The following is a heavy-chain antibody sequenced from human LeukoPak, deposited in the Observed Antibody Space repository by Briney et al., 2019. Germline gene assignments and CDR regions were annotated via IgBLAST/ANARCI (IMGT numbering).Heavy chain of an antibody. Sequence: SETLSLTCAVYGGSFSGYYWSWIRQPPGKGLEWIGYIYYSGSTNYNPSLKSRVTISVDTSKNQFSLKLSSVTAADTAVYYCARERKNYYDSSGYVDYWGQGTLVTVSS. CDR1: GGSFSGYY. V-gene: IGHV4-59*01. CDR2: IYYSGST. D-gene: IGHD3-22*01. CDR3: ARERKNYYDSSGYVDY. J-gene: IGHJ4*02.